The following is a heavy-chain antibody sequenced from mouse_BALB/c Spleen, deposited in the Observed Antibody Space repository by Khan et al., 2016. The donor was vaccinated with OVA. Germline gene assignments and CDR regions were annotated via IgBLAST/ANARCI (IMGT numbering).Heavy chain of an antibody. CDR2: VSTGGSYT. V-gene: IGHV5-6*01. J-gene: IGHJ3*01. Sequence: EVELVESGGDLVKPGGSLKLSCAASGFTFSTYGMSWVRQAPDKRLEWVATVSTGGSYTYYPDSVKGRFTLSRDNAKNTLYLPMSGLRSEDTAMFYCTRLAYYYDSEGFAYWGQGTLVTVSA. D-gene: IGHD1-1*01. CDR3: TRLAYYYDSEGFAY. CDR1: GFTFSTYG.